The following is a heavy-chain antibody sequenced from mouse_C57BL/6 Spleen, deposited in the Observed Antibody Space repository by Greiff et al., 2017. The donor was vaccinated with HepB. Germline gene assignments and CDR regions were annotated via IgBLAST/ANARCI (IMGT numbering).Heavy chain of an antibody. Sequence: VQLQQSGGDLVKPGGSLKLSCAASGFTFSSYGMSWVRQTPDKRLEWVATISSGGSYTYYPDSVKGRFTISRDNAKNTLYLQMSSLKSEDTAMYYCARLYSNYDAMDYWGQGTSVTVSS. CDR3: ARLYSNYDAMDY. CDR2: ISSGGSYT. J-gene: IGHJ4*01. CDR1: GFTFSSYG. V-gene: IGHV5-6*01. D-gene: IGHD2-5*01.